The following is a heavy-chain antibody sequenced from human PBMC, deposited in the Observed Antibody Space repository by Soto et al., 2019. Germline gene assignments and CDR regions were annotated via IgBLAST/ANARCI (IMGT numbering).Heavy chain of an antibody. CDR1: GFTFSSYA. CDR3: AKRLSGSQTAGADY. J-gene: IGHJ4*02. D-gene: IGHD1-26*01. Sequence: EVQLLESGGGVVQPGGSLRLSCAASGFTFSSYAMTWVRQAPGKGLEYVSGISISGGSTYYADSVKGRFTISRDNSKNTLYLQMNSLRAEDTAIYYCAKRLSGSQTAGADYWGQGTLVAFAS. CDR2: ISISGGST. V-gene: IGHV3-23*01.